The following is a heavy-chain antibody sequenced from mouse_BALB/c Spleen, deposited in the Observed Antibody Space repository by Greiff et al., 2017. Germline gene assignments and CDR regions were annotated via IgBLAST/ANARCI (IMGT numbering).Heavy chain of an antibody. CDR2: INPDSSTI. D-gene: IGHD1-2*01. V-gene: IGHV4-1*02. J-gene: IGHJ4*01. CDR1: GFDFSRYW. Sequence: DVKLQESGGGLVQPGGSLKLSCAASGFDFSRYWMSWVRQAPGKGLEWIGEINPDSSTINYTPSLKDKFIISRDNAKNTLYLQMSKVRSEDTALYYCARLDYGYRYYAMDYWGQGTSVTVSS. CDR3: ARLDYGYRYYAMDY.